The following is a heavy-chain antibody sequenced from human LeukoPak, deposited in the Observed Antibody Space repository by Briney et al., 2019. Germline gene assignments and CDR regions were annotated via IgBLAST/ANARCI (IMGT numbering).Heavy chain of an antibody. CDR1: GFTFSSYA. CDR3: ARDILWGSSDY. Sequence: PGGSLRLSCAASGFTFSSYAMSWVRQAPGKGLEWVSAISGSGGSTYYADSVKGRFTISRDNSKNSLYLQMNSLRAEDTAVYYRARDILWGSSDYWGQGTLVTVSS. CDR2: ISGSGGST. V-gene: IGHV3-23*01. D-gene: IGHD3-16*01. J-gene: IGHJ4*02.